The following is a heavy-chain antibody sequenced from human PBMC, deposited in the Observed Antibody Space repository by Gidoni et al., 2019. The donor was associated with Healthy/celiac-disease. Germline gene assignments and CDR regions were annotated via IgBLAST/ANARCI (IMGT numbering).Heavy chain of an antibody. CDR3: ARLRHYYDSSGYRSYYFDY. Sequence: QVQLVQSGAEVKKPGASVKVSCKASGYTFTSHGISWVRQATGQGLEWMGWISAYNGNTNYAQKLQGRVTMTTDTSTSTAYMELRSLRSDDTAVYYCARLRHYYDSSGYRSYYFDYWGQGTLVTVSS. CDR2: ISAYNGNT. D-gene: IGHD3-22*01. CDR1: GYTFTSHG. V-gene: IGHV1-18*01. J-gene: IGHJ4*02.